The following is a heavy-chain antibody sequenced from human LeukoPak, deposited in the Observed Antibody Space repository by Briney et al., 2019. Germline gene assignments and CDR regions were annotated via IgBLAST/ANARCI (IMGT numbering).Heavy chain of an antibody. CDR1: GFSVSNNY. Sequence: GGSLRLSCAASGFSVSNNYMSWVRQAPGKGLEYVSFINSAGSTYYADSVKGRFTISRDNSKNTLYLQMNSLRVEDTAVYYCAGGRVRSGVFDMWGQGTMVTVS. CDR3: AGGRVRSGVFDM. V-gene: IGHV3-53*01. CDR2: INSAGST. J-gene: IGHJ3*02. D-gene: IGHD3-3*01.